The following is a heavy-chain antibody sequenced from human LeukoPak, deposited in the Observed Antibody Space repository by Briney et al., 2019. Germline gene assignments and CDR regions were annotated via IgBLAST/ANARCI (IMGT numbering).Heavy chain of an antibody. D-gene: IGHD3-10*01. CDR2: INHSGST. Sequence: SETLSLTCTVSGGSISSGSYYWSWIRQPAGKGLEWIGEINHSGSTNYNPSLKSRVTISVDTSKNQFSLKLSSVTAADTAVYYCARHVRGSGSYGYWGQGTLVTVSS. CDR3: ARHVRGSGSYGY. J-gene: IGHJ4*02. V-gene: IGHV4-61*10. CDR1: GGSISSGSYY.